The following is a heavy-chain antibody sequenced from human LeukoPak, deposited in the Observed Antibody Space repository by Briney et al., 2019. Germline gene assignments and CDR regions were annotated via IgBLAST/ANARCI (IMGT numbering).Heavy chain of an antibody. Sequence: GGSLRLSCAASGFTFSSYWMSWVRQAPGKGLEWVSAISGSGGSTYYADSVKGRFTISRDNSKNSLYLQMNSLRAEDTAVYYCARDKSGSSSFDYWGQGTLVTVSS. V-gene: IGHV3-23*01. CDR3: ARDKSGSSSFDY. CDR1: GFTFSSYW. D-gene: IGHD6-6*01. J-gene: IGHJ4*02. CDR2: ISGSGGST.